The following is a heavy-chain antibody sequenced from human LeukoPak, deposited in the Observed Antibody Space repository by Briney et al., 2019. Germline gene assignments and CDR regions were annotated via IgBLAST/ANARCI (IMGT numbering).Heavy chain of an antibody. J-gene: IGHJ3*02. V-gene: IGHV1-69*05. CDR2: IIPIFGTA. D-gene: IGHD2-2*01. CDR3: AQVVPAAIDDAFDI. Sequence: SVKVSCEASGGTFSSYAISWVRQAPGQGLEWMGGIIPIFGTANYAQKFQGRVTITTDESTSTAYMELSSLRSEDTAVYYCAQVVPAAIDDAFDIWGQGTLVTVSS. CDR1: GGTFSSYA.